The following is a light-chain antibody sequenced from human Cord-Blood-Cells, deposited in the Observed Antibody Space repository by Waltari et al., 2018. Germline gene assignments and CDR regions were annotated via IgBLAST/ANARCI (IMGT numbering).Light chain of an antibody. CDR3: QQYGSSRT. J-gene: IGKJ1*01. CDR1: QIVSSSY. CDR2: GAS. Sequence: EIVLTQSPGTLSLSPGERATLSCRASQIVSSSYLAWHQQKPGPAPRLLSYGASSRATGIPDRFSGSGSGTDFTLTSSRLEPEDFAVYYCQQYGSSRTFGQGTKVEIK. V-gene: IGKV3-20*01.